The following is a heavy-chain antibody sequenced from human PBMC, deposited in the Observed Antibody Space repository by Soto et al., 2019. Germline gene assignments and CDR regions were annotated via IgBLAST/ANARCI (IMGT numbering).Heavy chain of an antibody. D-gene: IGHD6-13*01. CDR1: GGSFSAYY. V-gene: IGHV4-34*01. J-gene: IGHJ4*02. CDR2: INHDRST. Sequence: LSLTCAVYGGSFSAYYWSWIRQPPGKGLEWIGEINHDRSTKYNPSLKSRVTISVDTSKNQISLKVSSVTAADTAVYFCTRGQRGYSSSWFDFWGQGTLVTVSS. CDR3: TRGQRGYSSSWFDF.